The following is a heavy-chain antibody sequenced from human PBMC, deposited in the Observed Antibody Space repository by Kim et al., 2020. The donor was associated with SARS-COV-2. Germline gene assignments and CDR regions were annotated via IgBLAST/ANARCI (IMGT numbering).Heavy chain of an antibody. D-gene: IGHD3-22*01. V-gene: IGHV4-39*01. CDR3: ARRLLRGVGWFDP. Sequence: YHPPPTSRVTISVDTSKNQFSLKLSSVTAADTAVYYCARRLLRGVGWFDPWGQGTLVTVSS. J-gene: IGHJ5*02.